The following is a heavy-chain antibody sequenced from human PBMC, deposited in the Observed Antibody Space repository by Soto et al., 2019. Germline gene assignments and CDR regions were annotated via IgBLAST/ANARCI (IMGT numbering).Heavy chain of an antibody. CDR2: IYHSGST. V-gene: IGHV4-38-2*02. D-gene: IGHD4-17*01. CDR1: GYSISSGYY. J-gene: IGHJ6*02. Sequence: PSETLSLTCAVSGYSISSGYYWGWIRQPPGKGLEWIGSIYHSGSTYYNPSLKSRVTISVDTSKNQFSLKLSSVTAADTAVYYCARDLVSNYGDLIAMDVPGQGITVTVSS. CDR3: ARDLVSNYGDLIAMDV.